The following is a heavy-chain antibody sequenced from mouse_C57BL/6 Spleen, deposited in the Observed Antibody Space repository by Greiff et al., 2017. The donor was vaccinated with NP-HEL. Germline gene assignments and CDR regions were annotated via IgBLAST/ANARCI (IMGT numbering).Heavy chain of an antibody. Sequence: VQLQQPGAELVKPAASVKMSCKASGYTFTSYWITWVKQRPGQGLEWIGDIYPGSGSTNYNEKFKSKATLTVDTSSSTAYMQLSSLTSEDSAVYYCARKAYYSNYFDYWGQGTTLTVSS. CDR2: IYPGSGST. V-gene: IGHV1-55*01. D-gene: IGHD2-5*01. CDR3: ARKAYYSNYFDY. J-gene: IGHJ2*01. CDR1: GYTFTSYW.